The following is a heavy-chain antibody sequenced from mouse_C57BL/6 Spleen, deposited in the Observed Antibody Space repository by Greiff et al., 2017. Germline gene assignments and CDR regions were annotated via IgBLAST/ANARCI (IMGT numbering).Heavy chain of an antibody. CDR3: ARDSSGYVPWFAY. Sequence: QVQLQQPGTELVKPGASVKLSCKASGYTFTSYWMHWVKQRPGQGLEWIGNINPSNGGTNYNEKFKIKATLTVDKSSSTAYMQLSSLTSEDSAVYYCARDSSGYVPWFAYWGQGTLVTVSA. V-gene: IGHV1-53*01. CDR2: INPSNGGT. CDR1: GYTFTSYW. J-gene: IGHJ3*01. D-gene: IGHD3-2*02.